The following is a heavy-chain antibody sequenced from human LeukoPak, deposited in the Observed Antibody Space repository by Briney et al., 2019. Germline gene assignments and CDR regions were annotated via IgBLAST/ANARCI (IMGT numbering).Heavy chain of an antibody. D-gene: IGHD2-2*01. CDR3: ARGVVPAAPTFDY. CDR2: ISGSGGST. J-gene: IGHJ4*02. CDR1: GFTFSSYA. Sequence: GSLRLSCAASGFTFSSYAMSWVRQAPGKGLEWVSAISGSGGSTYYADSVKGRFTISRDNAKNSLYLQMNSLRAEDTAVYYCARGVVPAAPTFDYWGQGTLVTVSS. V-gene: IGHV3-23*01.